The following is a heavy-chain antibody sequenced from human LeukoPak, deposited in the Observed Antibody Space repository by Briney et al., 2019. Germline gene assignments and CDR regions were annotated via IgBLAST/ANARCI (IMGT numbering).Heavy chain of an antibody. CDR1: GGTFSSYA. CDR3: VPGTMVRGVIITPGY. J-gene: IGHJ4*02. CDR2: IIPILGIA. Sequence: GSSVKVSCKASGGTFSSYAISWVRQAPGQGLEWMGRIIPILGIANYAQKFQGRVTITADKSTSTAYMELSSLRSEDTAVYYCVPGTMVRGVIITPGYWGQGTLVTVSS. V-gene: IGHV1-69*04. D-gene: IGHD3-10*01.